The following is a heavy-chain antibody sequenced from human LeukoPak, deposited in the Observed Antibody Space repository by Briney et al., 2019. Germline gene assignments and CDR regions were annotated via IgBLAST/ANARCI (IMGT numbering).Heavy chain of an antibody. CDR1: GGSISSYY. CDR2: IYYSGST. Sequence: SETLSLTCTVSGGSISSYYWSWIRQPPGKGLEWIGYIYYSGSTYYNPSLKSRVTISVDTSKNQFSLKLSSVTAADTAVYYCARYCGGDCYSDDAFDIWGQGTMVTVSS. V-gene: IGHV4-59*12. J-gene: IGHJ3*02. D-gene: IGHD2-21*02. CDR3: ARYCGGDCYSDDAFDI.